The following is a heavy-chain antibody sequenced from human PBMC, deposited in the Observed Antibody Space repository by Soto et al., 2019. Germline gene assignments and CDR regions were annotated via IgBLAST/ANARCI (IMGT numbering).Heavy chain of an antibody. Sequence: QVQLVQSGAAVKKPGSSVKVSCKASGGTFSSYTISWVRQAPGQGLEWMGRIIPILGIANYAQKFQGRVTITADKSTSTAYMELSSLRSEDTAVYYCASETQRGPGMDVWGQGTTVTVSS. V-gene: IGHV1-69*02. CDR2: IIPILGIA. J-gene: IGHJ6*02. CDR3: ASETQRGPGMDV. CDR1: GGTFSSYT.